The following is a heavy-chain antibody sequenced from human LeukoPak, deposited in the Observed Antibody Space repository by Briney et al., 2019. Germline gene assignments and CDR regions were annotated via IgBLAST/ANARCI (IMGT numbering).Heavy chain of an antibody. CDR1: GFTVGSNY. CDR3: ARREYKNSYYYYMDV. V-gene: IGHV3-48*04. Sequence: GGSLRLSCAASGFTVGSNYMSWVRQAPGKGLEWVSYISSSSSTIYYADSVKGRFTISRDNAKNSLYLQMNSLRAEDTAVYYCARREYKNSYYYYMDVWGKGTTVTVSS. CDR2: ISSSSSTI. D-gene: IGHD1-1*01. J-gene: IGHJ6*03.